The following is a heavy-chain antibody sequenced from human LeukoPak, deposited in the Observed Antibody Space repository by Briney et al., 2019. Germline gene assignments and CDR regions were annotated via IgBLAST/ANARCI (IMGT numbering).Heavy chain of an antibody. CDR3: AKSLWGTSGCTDY. J-gene: IGHJ4*02. D-gene: IGHD2-15*01. CDR1: GFTFSRYW. CDR2: ISGSGGST. Sequence: GGSLRLSCAASGFTFSRYWMSWVRQAPGKGLEWVSAISGSGGSTYYADSVKGRFTISRDNFKNTVYLEMSNLRIEDTAIYYCAKSLWGTSGCTDYWGQGTLVTVSS. V-gene: IGHV3-23*01.